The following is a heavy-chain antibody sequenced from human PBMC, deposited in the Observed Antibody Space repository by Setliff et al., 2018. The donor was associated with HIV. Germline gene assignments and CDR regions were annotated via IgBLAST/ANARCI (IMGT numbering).Heavy chain of an antibody. CDR1: EFTFSKYA. CDR3: AREDYNNYWEYWYFDL. D-gene: IGHD4-4*01. CDR2: ISHNGTDT. J-gene: IGHJ2*01. V-gene: IGHV3-23*01. Sequence: GGSLRLSCTGSEFTFSKYAMNWVRQAPGKGLEWVSGISHNGTDTHYADSLKGRFAVSRDNSNNTLFLQMHNLRADDTAVYYCAREDYNNYWEYWYFDLWGRGTLVTVSS.